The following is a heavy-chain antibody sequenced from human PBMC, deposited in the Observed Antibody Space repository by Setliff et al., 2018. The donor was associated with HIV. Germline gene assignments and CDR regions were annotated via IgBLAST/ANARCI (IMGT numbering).Heavy chain of an antibody. CDR3: ARDGRAVTSLMVVVSLKNGMDV. V-gene: IGHV1-46*01. D-gene: IGHD3-22*01. CDR1: GYTFTSYY. CDR2: INPSGGST. J-gene: IGHJ6*02. Sequence: ASVKVSCKASGYTFTSYYMHWVRQAPGQGLEWMGIINPSGGSTSYAQKFQGRVTMTRDTSTSTVYMELSSLRAEDTDVYYCARDGRAVTSLMVVVSLKNGMDVWGQGTTVTVSS.